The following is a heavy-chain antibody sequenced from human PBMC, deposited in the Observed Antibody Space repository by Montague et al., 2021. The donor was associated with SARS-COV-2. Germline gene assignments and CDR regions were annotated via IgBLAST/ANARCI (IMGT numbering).Heavy chain of an antibody. Sequence: SLRLSCAASGFTFDDYAMHWVRQAPGEGLEWVSGISWNSGSIGYADSVKGRFTISRDNAKNSLYLQMNSLRAEDTALYYCAKDIDGHSSTFDYWGQGTLVTVSS. CDR3: AKDIDGHSSTFDY. CDR1: GFTFDDYA. V-gene: IGHV3-9*01. CDR2: ISWNSGSI. D-gene: IGHD6-13*01. J-gene: IGHJ4*02.